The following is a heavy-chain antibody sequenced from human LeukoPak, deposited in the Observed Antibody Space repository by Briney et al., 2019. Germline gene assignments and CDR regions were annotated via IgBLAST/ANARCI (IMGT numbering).Heavy chain of an antibody. J-gene: IGHJ6*03. CDR3: ARGTISNMPLDYYYYYMDV. CDR1: GYIFIRYG. Sequence: ASVKVSCKASGYIFIRYGISWVRQAPGQGLEWMGWISAYNGNTNYAQKLQGRVTMTTDTSTSTAHMELRSLRSDDTAVYYCARGTISNMPLDYYYYYMDVWGKGTTVTVSS. V-gene: IGHV1-18*01. D-gene: IGHD2-2*01. CDR2: ISAYNGNT.